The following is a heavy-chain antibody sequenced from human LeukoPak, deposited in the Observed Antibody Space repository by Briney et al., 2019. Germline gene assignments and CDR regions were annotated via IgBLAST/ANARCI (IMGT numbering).Heavy chain of an antibody. Sequence: PSETLSLTCTVSGGSISSYYWSWIRQPPGKGLEWIGYIYYSGSTNYNPSLKSRVTISVDTSKNQFSLKLSSVTAADTAVYYCASAGYSYCSGGSCHPGHFQHWGQGTLVTVSS. CDR3: ASAGYSYCSGGSCHPGHFQH. CDR1: GGSISSYY. D-gene: IGHD2-15*01. V-gene: IGHV4-59*01. J-gene: IGHJ1*01. CDR2: IYYSGST.